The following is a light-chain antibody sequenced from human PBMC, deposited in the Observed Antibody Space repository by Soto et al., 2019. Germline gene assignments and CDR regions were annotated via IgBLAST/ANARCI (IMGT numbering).Light chain of an antibody. V-gene: IGKV4-1*01. CDR3: QQYYSTPLT. Sequence: VMTQSPLSLPVTLGQPASISCRSSQSLLHSNGLNYLAWYQQKPGHPPKLLIYWASTRESGVPDRFSGSGSGTDFTLTISSLQAEDVAVYYCQQYYSTPLTFGGGTKVDIK. CDR1: QSLLHSNGLNY. J-gene: IGKJ4*01. CDR2: WAS.